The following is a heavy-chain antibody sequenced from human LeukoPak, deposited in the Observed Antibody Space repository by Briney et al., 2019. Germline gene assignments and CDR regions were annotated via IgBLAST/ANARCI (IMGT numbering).Heavy chain of an antibody. CDR2: IKSEIHGGTI. V-gene: IGHV3-15*01. J-gene: IGHJ4*02. CDR1: GFTFDKAW. Sequence: PGGSLRLSCAASGFTFDKAWMTWVRQAPGKGLEWVGRIKSEIHGGTIDYAAPVKGRFTISRDDSENTVYLQMNSLRAEDTAVYYCAKNIGGFDYWGQGTLVTVSS. CDR3: AKNIGGFDY. D-gene: IGHD4-23*01.